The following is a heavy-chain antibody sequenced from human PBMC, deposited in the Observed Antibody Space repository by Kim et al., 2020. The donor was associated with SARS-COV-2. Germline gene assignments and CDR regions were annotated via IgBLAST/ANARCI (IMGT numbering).Heavy chain of an antibody. J-gene: IGHJ4*02. V-gene: IGHV3-23*01. Sequence: ADSVGVRVTISRDNSQTTLYLHMNSLRAEDTAVYSCARYWYDTRCFPYYFDYWGRGTLVTVSS. D-gene: IGHD3-22*01. CDR3: ARYWYDTRCFPYYFDY.